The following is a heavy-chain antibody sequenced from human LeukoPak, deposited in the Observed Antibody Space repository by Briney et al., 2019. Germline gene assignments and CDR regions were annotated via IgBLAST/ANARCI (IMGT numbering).Heavy chain of an antibody. V-gene: IGHV4-34*01. J-gene: IGHJ4*02. CDR3: AREDYYDSSGIDY. CDR2: INHSGST. CDR1: GGPFSGYY. Sequence: SETLSLTCAVYGGPFSGYYWSWIRQPPGKGLEWIGEINHSGSTNYNPSLKSRVTISVDTSKNQFSLKLTSVTAADTAVYYCAREDYYDSSGIDYWGQGTLVTVSS. D-gene: IGHD3-22*01.